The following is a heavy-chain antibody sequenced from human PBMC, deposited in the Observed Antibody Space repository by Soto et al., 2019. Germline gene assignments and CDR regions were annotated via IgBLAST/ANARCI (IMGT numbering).Heavy chain of an antibody. CDR3: ASTEDFFDY. Sequence: SETLSLTCSVSGVSLTSGTYYWSWIRQHPGKGLEWIGYIFYSGSTDYSPSLKSRVNISVDTSKNQFSLKLSSVTAADTAVYYCASTEDFFDYWGQGTLVTVS. CDR2: IFYSGST. J-gene: IGHJ4*02. CDR1: GVSLTSGTYY. V-gene: IGHV4-31*03.